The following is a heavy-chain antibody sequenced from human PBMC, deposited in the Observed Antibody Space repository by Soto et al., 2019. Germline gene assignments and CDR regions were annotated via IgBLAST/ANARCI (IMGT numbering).Heavy chain of an antibody. CDR3: ARERIRMVRGVTPTDF. D-gene: IGHD3-10*01. CDR2: IWYDGSNK. CDR1: GFTFSSYG. V-gene: IGHV3-33*01. Sequence: QVQLVESGGGVVQPGRSPRLSCAASGFTFSSYGMHWVRQAPGKGLEWVAVIWYDGSNKYYADSVKGRFTISRDNSKNTLYLQMNSLRAEDTAVYYCARERIRMVRGVTPTDFWGQGTLVTVSS. J-gene: IGHJ4*02.